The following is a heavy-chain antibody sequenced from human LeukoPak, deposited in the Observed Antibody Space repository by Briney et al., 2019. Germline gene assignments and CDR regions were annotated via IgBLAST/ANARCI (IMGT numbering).Heavy chain of an antibody. Sequence: GASVKVSCKASGFTFTSSAVQWVRQARGQRLEWIGWIVVGSGNTNYAQKFQERVTITRDMSTSTAYMELSSLRSEDTAVYYCAADGSSSWYWGDYWGQGTLVTVIS. CDR3: AADGSSSWYWGDY. J-gene: IGHJ4*02. CDR2: IVVGSGNT. D-gene: IGHD6-13*01. CDR1: GFTFTSSA. V-gene: IGHV1-58*01.